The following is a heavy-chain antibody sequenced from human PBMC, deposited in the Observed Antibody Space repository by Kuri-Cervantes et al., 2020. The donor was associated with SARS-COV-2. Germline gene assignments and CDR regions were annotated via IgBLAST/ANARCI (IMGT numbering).Heavy chain of an antibody. J-gene: IGHJ6*02. D-gene: IGHD2-2*02. CDR3: ARRSGVMASGPSSYTGLDV. CDR2: IDPSDSYT. V-gene: IGHV5-10-1*01. Sequence: GGSLRLSCKGSGYSFTSYWISWVRQMPGKGLEWMGRIDPSDSYTNYSPSFQGHVTISADKSISTAYLQWSSLKASDSGIYYCARRSGVMASGPSSYTGLDVWGQGTTVTVSS. CDR1: GYSFTSYW.